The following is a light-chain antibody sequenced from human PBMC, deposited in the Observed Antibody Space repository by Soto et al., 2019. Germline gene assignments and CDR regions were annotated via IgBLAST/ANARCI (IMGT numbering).Light chain of an antibody. CDR3: SSYAGRNNYV. V-gene: IGLV2-8*01. CDR1: SSDVGHYNY. Sequence: QSALTQPPSASGSPGQSVTISCTGTSSDVGHYNYVSWYQQHPGKAPKLMIFGVSKRPSGVPDRFSGFKSGNTASLTVSGLQAEDEADYYCSSYAGRNNYVFGTGTKVTVL. CDR2: GVS. J-gene: IGLJ1*01.